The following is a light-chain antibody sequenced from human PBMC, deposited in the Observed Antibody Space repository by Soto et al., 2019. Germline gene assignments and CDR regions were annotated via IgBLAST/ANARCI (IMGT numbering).Light chain of an antibody. Sequence: EVVLTQSPPTLSLSPGERSTLSGRSSQSVRSYLAWYQQKPGQAPRLLIYDASNRATGVPARFSGSGSGTDFTLTISRLEPEDFALFYCHQYGSSPITFGQGTRLEIK. V-gene: IGKV3-20*01. CDR2: DAS. CDR1: QSVRSY. CDR3: HQYGSSPIT. J-gene: IGKJ5*01.